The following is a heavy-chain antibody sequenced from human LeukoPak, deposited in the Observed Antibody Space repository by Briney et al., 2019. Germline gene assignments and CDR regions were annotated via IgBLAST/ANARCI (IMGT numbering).Heavy chain of an antibody. J-gene: IGHJ4*02. V-gene: IGHV4-34*01. CDR1: GGSFSGYY. D-gene: IGHD6-13*01. Sequence: SETLSLTCAVYGGSFSGYYWSWIRQPPGKGLEWIGEINHSGSTNYNPSLKSRVTISVDTSKNQFSLKLSSVTAADTAVYYCASLGRQHLNRGLHDYWGQGTLVTVSS. CDR2: INHSGST. CDR3: ASLGRQHLNRGLHDY.